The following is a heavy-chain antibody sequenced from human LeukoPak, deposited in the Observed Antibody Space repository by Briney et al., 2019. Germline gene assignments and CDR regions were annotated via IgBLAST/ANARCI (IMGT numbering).Heavy chain of an antibody. CDR3: AKEKGDFWSGSIQFDY. D-gene: IGHD3-3*01. CDR2: ISGGGGST. CDR1: GFTFSSYA. Sequence: GGSLRLSCAASGFTFSSYAMSWVRQAPGKGLEWASAISGGGGSTYYADSVKGRFTISRDNSKNTLYLQMNSLRAEDTAVYYCAKEKGDFWSGSIQFDYWGQGTLVTVSS. V-gene: IGHV3-23*01. J-gene: IGHJ4*02.